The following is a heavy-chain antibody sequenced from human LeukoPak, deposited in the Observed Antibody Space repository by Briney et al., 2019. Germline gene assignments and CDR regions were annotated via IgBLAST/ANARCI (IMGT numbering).Heavy chain of an antibody. D-gene: IGHD1-26*01. CDR1: GFTFSRNG. CDR2: IWYDGSNK. V-gene: IGHV3-33*01. J-gene: IGHJ4*02. CDR3: ARVPSSGSYPSFFDY. Sequence: GRSLRLSCAASGFTFSRNGMHWVRQAPGKGLEWVAVIWYDGSNKYYADSVKGRFTISRDNSKNTLYLQMNGLRAEDTAVYYCARVPSSGSYPSFFDYWGQGTLVTVSS.